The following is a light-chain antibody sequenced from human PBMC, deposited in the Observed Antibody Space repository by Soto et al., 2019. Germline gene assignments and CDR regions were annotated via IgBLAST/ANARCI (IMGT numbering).Light chain of an antibody. CDR1: QSVSSSY. Sequence: EIVLTQSPGTLSLSPGERATLSCRASQSVSSSYLAWYQQKPGQAPRLLIYGASSRATGIPDRFSGSGSGTDFPLTISRLEPEEFVLYYCQQYGSSPLFTFGAGTKVDIK. J-gene: IGKJ3*01. V-gene: IGKV3-20*01. CDR3: QQYGSSPLFT. CDR2: GAS.